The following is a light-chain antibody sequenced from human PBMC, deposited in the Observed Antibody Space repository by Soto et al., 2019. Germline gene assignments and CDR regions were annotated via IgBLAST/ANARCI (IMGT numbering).Light chain of an antibody. Sequence: TLSLSPGERATLSCKASQSVTSSYLAWYQQKPGQAPRLLIYGASTRATGIPDRFSGSGSGTDFTLTISRLEPEDFAVYYCQQYGSSPRTFGQGTKVDIK. CDR1: QSVTSSY. CDR3: QQYGSSPRT. J-gene: IGKJ1*01. V-gene: IGKV3-20*01. CDR2: GAS.